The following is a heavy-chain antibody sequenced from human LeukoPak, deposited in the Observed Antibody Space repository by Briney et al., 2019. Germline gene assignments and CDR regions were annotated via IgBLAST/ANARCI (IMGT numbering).Heavy chain of an antibody. V-gene: IGHV4-34*01. CDR1: GGSINNYY. CDR3: ARGAAFDI. J-gene: IGHJ3*02. Sequence: PSETLSLTCTVSGGSINNYYWSWIRQPPGKGLEWIGEINHSGSTNYNPSLKSRVTISVDTSKNQFSLKLSSVTAADTAVYYCARGAAFDIWGQGTMVTVSS. CDR2: INHSGST.